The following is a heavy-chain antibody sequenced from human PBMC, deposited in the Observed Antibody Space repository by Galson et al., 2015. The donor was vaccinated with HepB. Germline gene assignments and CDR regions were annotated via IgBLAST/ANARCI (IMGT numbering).Heavy chain of an antibody. V-gene: IGHV3-21*01. CDR1: GFTFSSYS. Sequence: SLRLSCAASGFTFSSYSMNWVRQAPGKGLEWVSSISSSSSYIYYADSVKGRFTISRDNAKNSLYLQMNSLRAEDTAVYYCARDLGYCSSTSCYWNGNFDYWGQGTLVTVSS. CDR2: ISSSSSYI. J-gene: IGHJ4*02. D-gene: IGHD2-2*01. CDR3: ARDLGYCSSTSCYWNGNFDY.